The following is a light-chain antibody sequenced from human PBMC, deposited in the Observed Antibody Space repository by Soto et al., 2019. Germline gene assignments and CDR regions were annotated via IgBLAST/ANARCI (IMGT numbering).Light chain of an antibody. Sequence: DIQMTQSPSSLSASVGDRVTITCRASQAITNNLAWYQQKPGKAPKLLIYGASSLASGVPSRFSGSGSGTEFTLTISSLQPDDFATYYCQQHNGYSERMFGQGTKVDIK. CDR1: QAITNN. V-gene: IGKV1-9*01. J-gene: IGKJ1*01. CDR2: GAS. CDR3: QQHNGYSERM.